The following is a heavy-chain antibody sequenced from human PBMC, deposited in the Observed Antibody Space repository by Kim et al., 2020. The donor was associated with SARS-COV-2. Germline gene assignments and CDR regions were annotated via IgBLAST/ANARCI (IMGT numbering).Heavy chain of an antibody. CDR3: ARDGDCTSCHYYYYYGMDV. D-gene: IGHD2-2*01. CDR1: GFTFSSYA. CDR2: ISYDGSNK. V-gene: IGHV3-30*04. J-gene: IGHJ6*02. Sequence: GGSLRLSCAASGFTFSSYAMHWVRQAPGKGLEWVAVISYDGSNKYYADSVKGRFTISRDNSKNTLYLQMNSLRAEDTAVYYCARDGDCTSCHYYYYYGMDVWGQGTTVTVSS.